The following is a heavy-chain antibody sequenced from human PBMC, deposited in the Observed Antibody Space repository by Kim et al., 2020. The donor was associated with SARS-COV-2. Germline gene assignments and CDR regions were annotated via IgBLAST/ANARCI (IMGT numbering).Heavy chain of an antibody. CDR3: ARSFDYYETCGSDY. Sequence: LAQKFQGRVTMTSDTSISTVYMELPSLRSDDTAVYFCARSFDYYETCGSDYWGQGTLVTVSS. J-gene: IGHJ4*02. V-gene: IGHV1-2*02. D-gene: IGHD3-22*01.